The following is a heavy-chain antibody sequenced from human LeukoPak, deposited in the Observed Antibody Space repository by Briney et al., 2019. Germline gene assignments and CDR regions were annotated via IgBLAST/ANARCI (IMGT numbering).Heavy chain of an antibody. CDR1: GFSFNRRG. Sequence: PGESLRLSCATSGFSFNRRGMNWVRQPPGKGLEWVSYISPRSETIFYAESVQGRFAVSRDDAKGSLYLQMRTLRVEDTAVYYCARIDGPTVFTYYMDLWGKGTTVTVAS. V-gene: IGHV3-48*04. CDR3: ARIDGPTVFTYYMDL. CDR2: ISPRSETI. J-gene: IGHJ6*03. D-gene: IGHD3-16*01.